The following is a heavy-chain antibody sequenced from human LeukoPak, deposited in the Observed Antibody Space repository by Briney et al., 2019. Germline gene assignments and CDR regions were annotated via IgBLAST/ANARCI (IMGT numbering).Heavy chain of an antibody. J-gene: IGHJ3*02. D-gene: IGHD2-15*01. CDR3: AKALNSALVAATLYGAFDI. CDR1: GFTFSSYA. CDR2: ISGSGGST. V-gene: IGHV3-23*01. Sequence: GGSLRLSCAASGFTFSSYAMSWVRQAPGKGLEWVSAISGSGGSTYYADSVKGRFTISRDNSKNTLYLQMNSLRAEDTAVYYCAKALNSALVAATLYGAFDIWGQGTMVTVSS.